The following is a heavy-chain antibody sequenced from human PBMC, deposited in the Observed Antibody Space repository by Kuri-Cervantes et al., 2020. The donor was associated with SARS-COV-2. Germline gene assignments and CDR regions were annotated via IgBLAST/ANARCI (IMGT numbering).Heavy chain of an antibody. D-gene: IGHD3-10*01. J-gene: IGHJ4*02. CDR1: GYTFTDYY. CDR3: ARGEGVRELMVLFQWRGAGPLDF. CDR2: INPNSGGT. V-gene: IGHV1-2*04. Sequence: ASVKVSCKASGYTFTDYYMHWVRQAPGQGFEWMGWINPNSGGTNYAQKFQGWVAMTRDTSLSTAYMELSRLRSDDTAVYYWARGEGVRELMVLFQWRGAGPLDFWGQGTLVTVSS.